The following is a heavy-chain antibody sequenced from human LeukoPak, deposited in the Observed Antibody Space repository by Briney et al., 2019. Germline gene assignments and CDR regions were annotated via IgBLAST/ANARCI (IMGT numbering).Heavy chain of an antibody. CDR2: ISWNSGSI. D-gene: IGHD3-10*01. V-gene: IGHV3-9*01. CDR3: AKDHGGSGNWFDP. J-gene: IGHJ5*02. CDR1: GYTFDDYA. Sequence: PGGSLRLSCEASGYTFDDYAMHWVRQAPGKGLEWVSGISWNSGSIGYADSVKGRFTISRDNAKNSLYLQMNSLRAEDTALYYCAKDHGGSGNWFDPWGQGTLVTVSS.